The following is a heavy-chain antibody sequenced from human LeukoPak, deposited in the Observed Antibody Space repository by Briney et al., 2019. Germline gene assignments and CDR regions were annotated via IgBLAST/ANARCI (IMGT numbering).Heavy chain of an antibody. J-gene: IGHJ4*02. Sequence: GGSLRLSCAASGFTFSNYAMSWVRQAPGKGLEWVSGISGSGGSTYYADSVRGRFTISRDNSKNTLYLQLNSLRAEDTAVYYCAKEAHYHDTSGYYSPYFDYWGQGTLVTVSS. CDR3: AKEAHYHDTSGYYSPYFDY. CDR2: ISGSGGST. D-gene: IGHD3-22*01. CDR1: GFTFSNYA. V-gene: IGHV3-23*01.